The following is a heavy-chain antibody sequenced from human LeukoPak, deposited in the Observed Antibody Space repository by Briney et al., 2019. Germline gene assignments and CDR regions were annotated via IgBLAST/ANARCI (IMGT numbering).Heavy chain of an antibody. J-gene: IGHJ4*02. V-gene: IGHV4-59*11. CDR2: IYYSGST. Sequence: PSETLSLTCTVPGGSISSHYWSWIRQPPGKGLEWIGYIYYSGSTNYNPSLKSRVTISVDTSKNQFSLKLSSVTAADTAVYYCARVGDSSGLDYWGQGTLVTVSS. CDR1: GGSISSHY. D-gene: IGHD6-19*01. CDR3: ARVGDSSGLDY.